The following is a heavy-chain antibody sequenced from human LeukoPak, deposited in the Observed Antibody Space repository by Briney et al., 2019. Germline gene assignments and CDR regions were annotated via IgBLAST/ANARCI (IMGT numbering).Heavy chain of an antibody. CDR1: GFMFNTYG. D-gene: IGHD6-6*01. V-gene: IGHV3-30*02. Sequence: GGSLRLSCAASGFMFNTYGMHWVRQAPGKGLEWVAFIRYDESEKYYADSVRGRFTISRDNSKNTLYLQMNGLRAEDTAVYYCARDEEGVYDYWGQGTLVTVSS. CDR3: ARDEEGVYDY. J-gene: IGHJ4*02. CDR2: IRYDESEK.